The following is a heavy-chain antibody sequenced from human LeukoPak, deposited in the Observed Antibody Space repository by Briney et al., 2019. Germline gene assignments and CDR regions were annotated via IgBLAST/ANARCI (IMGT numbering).Heavy chain of an antibody. CDR3: ARDREGGYGDYYFDY. J-gene: IGHJ4*02. D-gene: IGHD4-17*01. CDR1: GFTFSSYW. Sequence: PGGSLRLSCAASGFTFSSYWMHWVRQAPGKGLVWVSRINSDGSSTSYADSVKGRFTISRDNAKNTLYLQMNSLRAEDTAVYYCARDREGGYGDYYFDYWGQGTLVTVSS. CDR2: INSDGSST. V-gene: IGHV3-74*01.